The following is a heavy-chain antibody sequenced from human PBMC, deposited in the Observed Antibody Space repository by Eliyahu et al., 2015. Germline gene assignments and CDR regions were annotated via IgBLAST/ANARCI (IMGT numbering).Heavy chain of an antibody. V-gene: IGHV1-2*02. D-gene: IGHD2/OR15-2a*01. J-gene: IGHJ4*02. CDR2: INPNXGGT. CDR3: ARGIGGFDY. CDR1: GYTFTXXD. Sequence: QVQLVQSGAXVKKPGASVKVSCKASGYTFTXXDMHXVRQAPGQGLXWMGWINPNXGGTNYAQKFQGRVTMTRDTSISTAYMELSRLRSDDTAVYYCARGIGGFDYWGQGTLVTVSS.